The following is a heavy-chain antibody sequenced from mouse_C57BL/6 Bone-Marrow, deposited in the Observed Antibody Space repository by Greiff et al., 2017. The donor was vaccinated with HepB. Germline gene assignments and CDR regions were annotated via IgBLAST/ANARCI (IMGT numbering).Heavy chain of an antibody. CDR1: GYTFTSYC. Sequence: QVQLQQPGAELVKPGASVKLSCKASGYTFTSYCMQWVKQRPGQGLEWIGEIDPSDSYTNYNQKFKGKATLTVDTASSTAYMQLSSLTSEDSAVYYCARSDGHWDYFDYWGQGTTLTVSS. CDR2: IDPSDSYT. CDR3: ARSDGHWDYFDY. J-gene: IGHJ2*01. D-gene: IGHD4-1*01. V-gene: IGHV1-50*01.